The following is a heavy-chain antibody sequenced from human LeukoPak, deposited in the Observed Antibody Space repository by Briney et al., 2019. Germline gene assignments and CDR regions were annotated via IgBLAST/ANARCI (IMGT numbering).Heavy chain of an antibody. CDR1: GFTYSSYG. Sequence: GGSLRLSCAASGFTYSSYGMHWVRQAPGKGLEWVAFIRYDGSNKYYADSVKGRFTISGDNSKNTLYLQMNSLRAEDTAVYYCARGGIITSYAFEIWGQGAMVTVSS. CDR3: ARGGIITSYAFEI. J-gene: IGHJ3*02. D-gene: IGHD3-10*01. CDR2: IRYDGSNK. V-gene: IGHV3-30*02.